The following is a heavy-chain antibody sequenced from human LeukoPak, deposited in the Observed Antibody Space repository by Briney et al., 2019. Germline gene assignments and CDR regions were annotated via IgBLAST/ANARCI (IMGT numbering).Heavy chain of an antibody. CDR3: ARDDPVLRYFDWLFVSRQSSVGAFDI. D-gene: IGHD3-9*01. CDR1: GYTFTSYG. CDR2: ISAYNGNT. Sequence: ASVKVSCKASGYTFTSYGISWVRQAPGQGLEWMGWISAYNGNTNYAQKLQGRVTMTTDTSTSTAYMELRSLRSDDTGVYYCARDDPVLRYFDWLFVSRQSSVGAFDIWGQGTMVTVSS. V-gene: IGHV1-18*01. J-gene: IGHJ3*02.